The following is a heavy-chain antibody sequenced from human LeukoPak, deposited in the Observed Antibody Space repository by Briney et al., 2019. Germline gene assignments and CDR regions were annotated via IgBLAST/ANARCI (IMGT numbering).Heavy chain of an antibody. J-gene: IGHJ4*02. Sequence: TLSLTCTVSGGSISSYYWSWIRQPPGKALEWLALIDWDDDKYYSTSLKTRLTISKDTSKNQVVLTMTNMDPVDTATYYCTRMVRETYFDYWGQGTLVTVSS. CDR3: TRMVRETYFDY. V-gene: IGHV2-70*18. CDR2: IDWDDDK. CDR1: GGSISSYYW. D-gene: IGHD3-10*01.